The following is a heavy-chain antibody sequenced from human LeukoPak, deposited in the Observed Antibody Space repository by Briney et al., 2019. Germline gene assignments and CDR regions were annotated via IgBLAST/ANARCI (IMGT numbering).Heavy chain of an antibody. CDR2: INPSDGST. D-gene: IGHD6-19*01. CDR1: GYTFTTYY. J-gene: IGHJ4*02. V-gene: IGHV1-46*01. Sequence: ASVKVSCKASGYTFTTYYMHWVRQAPGQGLEWMAKINPSDGSTNYAQKFQGRVTMTRDTSTSTVYMELSSLRSEDTAVYYCTRVVVDSSGWYHFDYWDQGTLVTVSS. CDR3: TRVVVDSSGWYHFDY.